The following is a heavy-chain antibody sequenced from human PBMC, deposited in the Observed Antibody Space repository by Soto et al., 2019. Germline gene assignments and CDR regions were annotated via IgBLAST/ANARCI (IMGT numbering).Heavy chain of an antibody. CDR1: GGTFSSYT. CDR3: ARGNHRWLHWWYFDL. CDR2: IIPIFGTA. D-gene: IGHD5-12*01. V-gene: IGHV1-69*12. J-gene: IGHJ2*01. Sequence: QVQLVQSGAEVKKPGSSVTVSCKASGGTFSSYTISWVRQAPGQGLEWMGGIIPIFGTANYAQKFQGRVKITADESTSTAYMELSSMRSEDTDVYYCARGNHRWLHWWYFDLWGRGTLVTVSS.